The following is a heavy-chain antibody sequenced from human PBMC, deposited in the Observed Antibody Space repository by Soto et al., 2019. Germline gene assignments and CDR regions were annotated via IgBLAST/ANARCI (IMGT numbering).Heavy chain of an antibody. J-gene: IGHJ2*01. CDR1: GDYVTSHY. CDR2: VYHSEKT. V-gene: IGHV4-59*08. D-gene: IGHD2-15*01. Sequence: QVQLQESGPGLVKPSETLSLTCTVSGDYVTSHYWSWIRQPPGKGLEWIGYVYHSEKTDSSPSLKRRVNMSVVTSKNQISLSLTSLTAADTAIYYCARPKGVAPAVWYFDLWGRGTLVTVSS. CDR3: ARPKGVAPAVWYFDL.